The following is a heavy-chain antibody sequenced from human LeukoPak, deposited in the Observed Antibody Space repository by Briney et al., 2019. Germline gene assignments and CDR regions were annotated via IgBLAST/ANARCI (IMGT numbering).Heavy chain of an antibody. CDR3: ARDFAAMIDY. Sequence: GGSLRLSCVASRFTFSNYGMHWVRQAPGKGLEWVALIWYDGSNKYCADSVKGRFTISRDNSENTLYLQMNSLRAEDTAMYCCARDFAAMIDYWGQGTLVTVSS. J-gene: IGHJ4*02. CDR2: IWYDGSNK. CDR1: RFTFSNYG. D-gene: IGHD2-2*01. V-gene: IGHV3-33*01.